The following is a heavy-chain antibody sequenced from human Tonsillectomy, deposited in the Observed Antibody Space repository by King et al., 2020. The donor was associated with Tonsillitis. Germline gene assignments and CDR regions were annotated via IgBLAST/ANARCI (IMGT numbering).Heavy chain of an antibody. V-gene: IGHV3-30-3*01. CDR1: GFTFSSYT. CDR3: ARDRLRDYGNYFYGMDV. J-gene: IGHJ6*02. Sequence: VQLGESVGGVVQPGRSLRLSCGASGFTFSSYTLYWVRQAPGKGLEWVALISYDSSEKNYADSVKGRFTISRDNSKNTLYLQMNSLRPEDTAVYYCARDRLRDYGNYFYGMDVWGQGTTVTVSS. CDR2: ISYDSSEK. D-gene: IGHD4-17*01.